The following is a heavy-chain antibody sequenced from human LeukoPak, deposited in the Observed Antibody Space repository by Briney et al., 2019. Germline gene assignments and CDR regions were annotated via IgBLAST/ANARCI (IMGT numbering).Heavy chain of an antibody. CDR1: GFSLSTSGMC. D-gene: IGHD3-22*01. V-gene: IGHV2-70*01. Sequence: SGPTLVNPTQTLTLTCTFSGFSLSTSGMCVSWIRQPPGKALEWLAHIDWDDDKYYSTSLKTRLTISKDTSKNQVVLTMTNMDPVDTATYYCARLYYDSSGYLSFDPWGQGTLVTVSS. J-gene: IGHJ5*02. CDR3: ARLYYDSSGYLSFDP. CDR2: IDWDDDK.